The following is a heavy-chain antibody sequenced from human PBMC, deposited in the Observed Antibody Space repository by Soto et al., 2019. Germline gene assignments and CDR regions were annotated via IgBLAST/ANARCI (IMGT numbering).Heavy chain of an antibody. D-gene: IGHD1-1*01. CDR1: GLTVSGKKY. Sequence: RRLSCAASGLTVSGKKYVAWVRQAPGKGLGWVSALYDVDGSFYSDSVKGRFTTSSDSSKTTVYLQMNDLRPADTAVYYCATWHEQEHAYDVWGQGTTVTVSS. J-gene: IGHJ3*01. V-gene: IGHV3-53*01. CDR2: LYDVDGS. CDR3: ATWHEQEHAYDV.